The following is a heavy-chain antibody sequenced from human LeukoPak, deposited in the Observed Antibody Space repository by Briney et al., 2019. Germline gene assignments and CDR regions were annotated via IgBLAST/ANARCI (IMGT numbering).Heavy chain of an antibody. J-gene: IGHJ4*02. Sequence: GGSLRLSCAASGFTFSRYLMSWVRQAPGKGLEWVANIKQDGSEKYYVDSVKGRFTISRDNAKNSLYLQMNSLRAEDTAVYYCARRYFDYWGQGTLVTVSS. CDR3: ARRYFDY. CDR1: GFTFSRYL. CDR2: IKQDGSEK. V-gene: IGHV3-7*01.